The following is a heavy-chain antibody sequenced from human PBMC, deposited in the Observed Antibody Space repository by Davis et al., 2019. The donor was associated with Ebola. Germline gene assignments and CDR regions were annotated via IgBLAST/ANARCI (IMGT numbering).Heavy chain of an antibody. CDR2: IIPIFGTA. D-gene: IGHD2-2*01. Sequence: SVKVSCKASGGTFSSYAISWVRQAPGQGLEWMGGIIPIFGTANYAQKFQGRVTITADESTSTAYMELSSLRSEDTAVYYCARDDWYCSSTSCRNYYYGMDVWGQGTTVTVSS. CDR3: ARDDWYCSSTSCRNYYYGMDV. J-gene: IGHJ6*02. V-gene: IGHV1-69*13. CDR1: GGTFSSYA.